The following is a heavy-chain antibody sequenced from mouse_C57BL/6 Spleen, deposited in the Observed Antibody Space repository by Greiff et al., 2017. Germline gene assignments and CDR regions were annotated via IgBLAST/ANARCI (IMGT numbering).Heavy chain of an antibody. CDR1: GFTFTDYY. CDR3: ARCIPTLYYFDY. CDR2: IRNKANGYTT. D-gene: IGHD4-1*02. Sequence: EVQLVESGGGLVQPGGSLSLSCAASGFTFTDYYMSWVRQPPGKALEWLGFIRNKANGYTTEYSASVKGRFTISRDNSQSILYLQMNDLRAEDSATYYCARCIPTLYYFDYWGQGTTLTVSS. J-gene: IGHJ2*01. V-gene: IGHV7-3*01.